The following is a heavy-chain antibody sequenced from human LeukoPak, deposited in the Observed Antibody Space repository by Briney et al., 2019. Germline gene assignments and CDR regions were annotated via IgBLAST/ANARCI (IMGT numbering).Heavy chain of an antibody. Sequence: EASVKVSCKASGYTFTSYDINWVRQATGQGLEWMGWMNPNSGNTGYAQKFQGRVTMTRNTSISTAYMELSSLRSEDTAVYYCAQDRGYCTSTSCTRGWFDPWSQGTLVIVSS. CDR2: MNPNSGNT. CDR1: GYTFTSYD. V-gene: IGHV1-8*01. CDR3: AQDRGYCTSTSCTRGWFDP. J-gene: IGHJ5*02. D-gene: IGHD2-2*01.